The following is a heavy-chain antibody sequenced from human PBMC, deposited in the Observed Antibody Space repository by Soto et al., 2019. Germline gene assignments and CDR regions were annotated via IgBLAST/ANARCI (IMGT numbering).Heavy chain of an antibody. D-gene: IGHD2-2*01. CDR3: ARVDCSSTSCYAPDAFDI. CDR1: GGSISSYY. Sequence: QVQLQESGPGLVKPSETLSLTCTVSGGSISSYYWGWIRQPPGKGLEWIGYIYYSGSTNYNPSLKSRVNISVDTSKNQFSLKLSSVTAADTAVYYCARVDCSSTSCYAPDAFDIWGQGTMVTVSS. V-gene: IGHV4-59*01. J-gene: IGHJ3*02. CDR2: IYYSGST.